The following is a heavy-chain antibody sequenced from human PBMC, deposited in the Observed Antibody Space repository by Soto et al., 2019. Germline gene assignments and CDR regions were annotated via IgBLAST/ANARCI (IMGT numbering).Heavy chain of an antibody. V-gene: IGHV4-31*03. CDR1: GGSISSGGYY. J-gene: IGHJ3*02. CDR2: IYYSGST. D-gene: IGHD3-22*01. CDR3: ARVSEDSSGYYYARDDAFGI. Sequence: KTSETLSLTCTVSGGSISSGGYYWSWIRQHPGKGLEWIGYIYYSGSTYYNPSLKSRVTISVDTSKNQFSLKLSSVTAADTAVYYCARVSEDSSGYYYARDDAFGIWGQGTMVTVSS.